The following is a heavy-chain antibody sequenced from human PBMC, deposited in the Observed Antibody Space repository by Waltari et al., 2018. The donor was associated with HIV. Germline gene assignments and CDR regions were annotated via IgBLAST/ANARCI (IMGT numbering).Heavy chain of an antibody. V-gene: IGHV1-24*01. D-gene: IGHD3-10*01. CDR1: GHTRSELS. CDR2: LDLEDDET. CDR3: ATDFSGMVRAYSYYSLDV. Sequence: QVQLVQSGAEVKKPGATVKVSCKVSGHTRSELSMHWVRQVPGKGLEWMGNLDLEDDETIYAQKGQGRVTMTEDTSSDTAYMELSSLTSGDTAVYYCATDFSGMVRAYSYYSLDVWGQGTTVTVSS. J-gene: IGHJ6*02.